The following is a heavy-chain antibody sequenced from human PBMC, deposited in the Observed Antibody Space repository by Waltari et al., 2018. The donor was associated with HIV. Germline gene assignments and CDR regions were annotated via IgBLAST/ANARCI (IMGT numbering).Heavy chain of an antibody. CDR2: CYSYGTT. CDR3: TRGSDRSWLTGCH. J-gene: IGHJ4*02. V-gene: IGHV3-53*01. Sequence: EVQLVESGGGLIQPGGSLRLSCAVSGFTVSSNHMSWVRQAPGKGLEWVSGCYSYGTTQYRDSVKSRFNISRDNSKNTLGRQMNRLRVEDTAVYYCTRGSDRSWLTGCHWGPGTLVTVSS. CDR1: GFTVSSNH. D-gene: IGHD6-13*01.